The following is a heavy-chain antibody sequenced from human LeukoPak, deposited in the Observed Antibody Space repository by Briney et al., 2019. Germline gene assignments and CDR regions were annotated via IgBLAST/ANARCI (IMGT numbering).Heavy chain of an antibody. CDR3: AREVAGTYYYYYGMDV. D-gene: IGHD6-19*01. CDR1: GGSISSGGYY. Sequence: PSETLSLTCTVSGGSISSGGYYCSWIRQHPGKGLEWIGYIYYSGSTYYNPSLKSRVTISVDTSKNQFSLKLSSVTAADTAVYYCAREVAGTYYYYYGMDVWGQGTTVTVSS. V-gene: IGHV4-31*03. J-gene: IGHJ6*02. CDR2: IYYSGST.